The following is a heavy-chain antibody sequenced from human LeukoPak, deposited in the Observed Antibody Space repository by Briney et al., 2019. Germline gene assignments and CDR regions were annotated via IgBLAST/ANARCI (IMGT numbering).Heavy chain of an antibody. J-gene: IGHJ4*02. CDR3: ARDLGIVVVPAALDY. D-gene: IGHD2-2*03. CDR2: ISSSSSYI. CDR1: GFTFSSYS. Sequence: GGSLRLSCAASGFTFSSYSMNWVRQAPGKGLEWVSSISSSSSYIYYADSVKGRFTISRDNAKNSLYLQMNSLRAEDTAVYYCARDLGIVVVPAALDYWGQGTLVTVSS. V-gene: IGHV3-21*01.